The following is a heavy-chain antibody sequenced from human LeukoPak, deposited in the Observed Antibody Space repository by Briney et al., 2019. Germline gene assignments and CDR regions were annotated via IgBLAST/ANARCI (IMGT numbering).Heavy chain of an antibody. J-gene: IGHJ6*02. V-gene: IGHV3-66*01. Sequence: GGSLRLSCAASGFTLSSNYMRWVRQAPGKGLEWVSVIYSGGSTYYADSVKGRFTISRDNYKNTLYLQMNSLRAEDTAVYYCARDRVRYSSSFYYYGMDVWGQGTTVTVSS. CDR2: IYSGGST. CDR3: ARDRVRYSSSFYYYGMDV. CDR1: GFTLSSNY. D-gene: IGHD6-13*01.